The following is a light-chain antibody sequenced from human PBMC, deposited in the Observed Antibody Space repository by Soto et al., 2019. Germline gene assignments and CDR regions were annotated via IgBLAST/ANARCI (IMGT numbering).Light chain of an antibody. CDR1: RGVGNS. V-gene: IGKV1-13*02. Sequence: QMTQSPSSLYASVGDRVTITCRASRGVGNSLAWYQQKPGKVPTLLIYGASTLESGVPSRFSGSGSGTDFTLTISSLQPEDFATYYCQQLNSYPPFTFGGGTKVEIK. J-gene: IGKJ4*01. CDR3: QQLNSYPPFT. CDR2: GAS.